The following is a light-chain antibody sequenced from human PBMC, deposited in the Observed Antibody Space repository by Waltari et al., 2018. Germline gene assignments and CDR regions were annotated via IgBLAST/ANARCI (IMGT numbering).Light chain of an antibody. CDR3: SSYTSSGTLVL. CDR2: DVN. Sequence: QSALTQPASVSGSPGQSITISCTGTSSDVGGYKYVSWYQQHPGKAPKLMIYDVNNRPSEISKRFSGSKSGNTASLTISGLQAEDEADYYCSSYTSSGTLVLFGGGTKLTVL. V-gene: IGLV2-14*03. CDR1: SSDVGGYKY. J-gene: IGLJ2*01.